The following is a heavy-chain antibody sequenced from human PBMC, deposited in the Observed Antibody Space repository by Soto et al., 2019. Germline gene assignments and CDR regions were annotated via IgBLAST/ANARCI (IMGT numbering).Heavy chain of an antibody. V-gene: IGHV1-69*01. D-gene: IGHD2-21*01. CDR1: GGTFINHA. J-gene: IGHJ6*02. Sequence: QVQLVQSGAEVKKPGSSVKISCKASGGTFINHAFSWVRQAPGQGLEWMGGIIPMFGTADYSQKFQGRVTITADESTTTAQMELGSLRSDDSAVYYWARDDATYCGGECYRYFFYGLDVWGQGTTVTVSS. CDR3: ARDDATYCGGECYRYFFYGLDV. CDR2: IIPMFGTA.